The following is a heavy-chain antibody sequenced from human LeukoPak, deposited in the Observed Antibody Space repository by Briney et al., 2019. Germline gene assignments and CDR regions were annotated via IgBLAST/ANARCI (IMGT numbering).Heavy chain of an antibody. CDR1: GFTFSSYG. CDR2: ISYDGSNK. J-gene: IGHJ6*02. V-gene: IGHV3-30*18. Sequence: PGRSLRLSCAASGFTFSSYGMHWVRQAPGKGLEWVAVISYDGSNKYYADSMKGRFTISRDNSKNTLYLQMNSLRAEDTAVYYCAKDHPGDILTGYLAGGMDVWGQGTTVTVSS. D-gene: IGHD3-9*01. CDR3: AKDHPGDILTGYLAGGMDV.